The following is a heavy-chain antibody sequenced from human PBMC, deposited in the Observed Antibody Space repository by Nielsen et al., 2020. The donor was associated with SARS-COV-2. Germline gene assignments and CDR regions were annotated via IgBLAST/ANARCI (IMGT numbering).Heavy chain of an antibody. CDR1: GGTFSSYA. V-gene: IGHV1-69*13. J-gene: IGHJ4*02. Sequence: SVKVSCKASGGTFSSYAISWVRQAPGQGLEWMGGIIPIFGTANYAQKFQGRVTITADESTSTAYMELRSLRSDDTAVYYCATTGYGDYVNYWGQGTLVTVSS. D-gene: IGHD4-17*01. CDR3: ATTGYGDYVNY. CDR2: IIPIFGTA.